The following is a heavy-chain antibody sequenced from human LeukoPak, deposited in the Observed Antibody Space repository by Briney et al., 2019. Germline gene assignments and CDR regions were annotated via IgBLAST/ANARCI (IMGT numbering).Heavy chain of an antibody. J-gene: IGHJ6*02. CDR1: GFTFDDYA. Sequence: GRSLRLSCAASGFTFDDYATHWVRQAPGKGLEWVSGISWNSGSIGYADSVKGRFTISRDNAKNSLYLQMNSLRAEDTALYYCAKEHHYGSGSYYGMDVWGQGTTVTVSS. CDR3: AKEHHYGSGSYYGMDV. V-gene: IGHV3-9*01. CDR2: ISWNSGSI. D-gene: IGHD3-10*01.